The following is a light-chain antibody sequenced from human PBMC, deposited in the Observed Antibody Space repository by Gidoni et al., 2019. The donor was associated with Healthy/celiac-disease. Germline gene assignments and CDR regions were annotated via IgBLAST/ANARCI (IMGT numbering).Light chain of an antibody. CDR1: QSVSSN. J-gene: IGKJ1*01. CDR2: GAS. Sequence: DIVMTQSPATLSVSPVERATLSCRARQSVSSNLAWYQQRPGQAPRLLIYGASTRATGIPASFSGSGSGTEFTLTLSSLQSEDFAVYYCQQYNNWPSWTFGQGTKVEIK. V-gene: IGKV3-15*01. CDR3: QQYNNWPSWT.